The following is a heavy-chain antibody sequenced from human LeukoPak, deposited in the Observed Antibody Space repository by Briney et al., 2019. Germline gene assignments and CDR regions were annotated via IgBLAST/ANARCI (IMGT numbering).Heavy chain of an antibody. Sequence: SETLSLTCTVSGGSISSGSYYWSWIRQPAGKGLEWIGRIYTSGSTNYNPSLKSRVTISVDTSKNQFSLKLSSVTAADTAVYYCARDQTYSGSGIYTYFDYWGQGILVTVSS. CDR1: GGSISSGSYY. CDR2: IYTSGST. V-gene: IGHV4-61*02. J-gene: IGHJ4*02. D-gene: IGHD3-10*01. CDR3: ARDQTYSGSGIYTYFDY.